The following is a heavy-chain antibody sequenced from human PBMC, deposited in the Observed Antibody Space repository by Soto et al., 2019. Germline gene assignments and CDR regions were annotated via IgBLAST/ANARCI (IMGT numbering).Heavy chain of an antibody. CDR1: GYTFTSYG. CDR2: ISAYNGNT. J-gene: IGHJ5*02. Sequence: ASVKVSCKASGYTFTSYGISWVRQAPGQGLEWMGWISAYNGNTNYAQKLQGRVTMTTDTSTSTAYMELRSLGSDDTAVYYCARMWWQRNWFDPWGQGTLVTVSS. CDR3: ARMWWQRNWFDP. D-gene: IGHD2-15*01. V-gene: IGHV1-18*01.